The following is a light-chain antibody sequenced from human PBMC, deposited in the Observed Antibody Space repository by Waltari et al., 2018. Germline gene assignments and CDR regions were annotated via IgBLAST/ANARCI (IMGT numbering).Light chain of an antibody. V-gene: IGKV1-9*01. CDR2: AAS. Sequence: IQLTQSPSSLSASVGDRVTITCRASQGVNVYLAWYQQKPGKAPKLLIYAASTLQSGVSSMFSGSGSGTDFTLTINSLQPEDIATYYCQQFNASPRTFGQGTNVEIK. CDR3: QQFNASPRT. J-gene: IGKJ1*01. CDR1: QGVNVY.